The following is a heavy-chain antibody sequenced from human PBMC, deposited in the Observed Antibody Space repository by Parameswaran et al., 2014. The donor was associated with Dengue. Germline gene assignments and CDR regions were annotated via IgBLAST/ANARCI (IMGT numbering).Heavy chain of an antibody. J-gene: IGHJ4*02. D-gene: IGHD2-2*01. V-gene: IGHV1-69*04. CDR2: IIPILGIA. CDR3: ARDPAYCSSTSCLFDY. Sequence: WVRQAPGQGLEWMGRIIPILGIANYAQKFQGRVTITADKSTSTAYMELSSLRSEDTAVYYCARDPAYCSSTSCLFDYWGQGTLVTVSS.